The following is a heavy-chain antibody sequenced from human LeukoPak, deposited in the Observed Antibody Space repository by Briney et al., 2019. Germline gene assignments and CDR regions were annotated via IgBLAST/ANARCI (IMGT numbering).Heavy chain of an antibody. J-gene: IGHJ6*02. Sequence: SETLSLTCTVSGGSISSYYWSWIRQPPGKGLEWIGYIYYSGSTNYNPSLKSRVTISVDTSKNQLSLKLSSVTAADTAVYYCGRRVTAFFYGMDVWGQGTTVTVSS. CDR1: GGSISSYY. D-gene: IGHD2-21*02. CDR3: GRRVTAFFYGMDV. V-gene: IGHV4-59*01. CDR2: IYYSGST.